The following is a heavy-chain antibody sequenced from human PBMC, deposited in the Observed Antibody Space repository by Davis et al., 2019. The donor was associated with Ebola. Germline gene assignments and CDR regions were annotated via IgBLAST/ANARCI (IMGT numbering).Heavy chain of an antibody. Sequence: SETLSLTCAVYGGSFSGYYWSWIRQPPGKGLEWIGEIYHSGSTNYNPSLKSRVTISVDKSKNQFSLKLSSVTAADTAVYYCARVRGYSGYDLDYWGQGTLVTVSS. CDR3: ARVRGYSGYDLDY. J-gene: IGHJ4*02. CDR2: IYHSGST. CDR1: GGSFSGYY. V-gene: IGHV4-34*01. D-gene: IGHD5-12*01.